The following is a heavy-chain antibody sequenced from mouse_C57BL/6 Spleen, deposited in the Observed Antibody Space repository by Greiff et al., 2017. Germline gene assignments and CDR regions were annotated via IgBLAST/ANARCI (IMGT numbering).Heavy chain of an antibody. CDR3: ASYGNYEDAMDY. CDR2: ISYDGSN. V-gene: IGHV3-6*01. J-gene: IGHJ4*01. CDR1: GYSITSGYY. D-gene: IGHD2-1*01. Sequence: EVKLMESGPGLVKPSQSLSLTCSVTGYSITSGYYWNWIRQFPGNKLEWMGYISYDGSNNYNPSLKNRISITRDTSKNQFFLKLNSVTTEDTATYYCASYGNYEDAMDYWGQGTSVTVSS.